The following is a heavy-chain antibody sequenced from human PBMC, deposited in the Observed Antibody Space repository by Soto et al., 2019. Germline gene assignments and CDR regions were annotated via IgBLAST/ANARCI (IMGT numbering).Heavy chain of an antibody. J-gene: IGHJ4*02. CDR3: AHSKGYDSSGYFDY. Sequence: QITLKESGPTLVKPTQTLTLTCTFSGFSLSTSGVGVGWIRQPPGKALEWLALIYWDDDKRYSPSLKSRLTITKDTSNNQVVLTMTNMDPVDTATYYCAHSKGYDSSGYFDYWGQGTLVTVSS. D-gene: IGHD3-22*01. V-gene: IGHV2-5*02. CDR2: IYWDDDK. CDR1: GFSLSTSGVG.